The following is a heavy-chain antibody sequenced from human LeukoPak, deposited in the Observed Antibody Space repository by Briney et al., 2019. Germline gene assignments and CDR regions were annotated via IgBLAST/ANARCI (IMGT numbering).Heavy chain of an antibody. CDR3: ARDKGYGNFDY. CDR1: GFTFSSYS. V-gene: IGHV3-48*01. J-gene: IGHJ4*02. D-gene: IGHD5-18*01. CDR2: ISSSSSTI. Sequence: GSLRLSCAASGFTFSSYSMNWVRQAPGKGLEWVSYISSSSSTIYYADSVKGRFTISRDNAKNSLYLQMNSLRAEDTAVYYCARDKGYGNFDYWGQGTLVTVSS.